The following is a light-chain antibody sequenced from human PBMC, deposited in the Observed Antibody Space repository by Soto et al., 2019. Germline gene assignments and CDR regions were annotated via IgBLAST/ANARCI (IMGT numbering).Light chain of an antibody. Sequence: QPVLTQPASVSGSPGQSITISCTGTSSDVGGYNYVSWYQQHPGKAPKLRIYEVSNRPSGVSNRFSGSKSGNTASLTISGLQAEDEADYYCSSYTSSSTVVFGGGTKLTVL. CDR2: EVS. CDR1: SSDVGGYNY. CDR3: SSYTSSSTVV. J-gene: IGLJ2*01. V-gene: IGLV2-14*01.